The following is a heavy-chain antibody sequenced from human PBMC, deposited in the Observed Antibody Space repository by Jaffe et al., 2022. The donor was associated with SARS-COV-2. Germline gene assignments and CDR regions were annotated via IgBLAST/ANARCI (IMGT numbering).Heavy chain of an antibody. Sequence: EVQLVESGGGLVKPGGSLRLSCAASGFTFSTYTMNWVRQAPGKGLEWVSSISTSSSYIYYADSVKGRFTISRDNAKNSLYLQMNSLRAEDTAVYYCARDQGTSYTVTTIDYWGQGTLVTVSS. CDR1: GFTFSTYT. V-gene: IGHV3-21*01. J-gene: IGHJ4*02. CDR2: ISTSSSYI. D-gene: IGHD4-4*01. CDR3: ARDQGTSYTVTTIDY.